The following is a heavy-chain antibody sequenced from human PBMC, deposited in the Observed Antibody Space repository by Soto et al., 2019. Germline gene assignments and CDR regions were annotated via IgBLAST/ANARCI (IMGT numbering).Heavy chain of an antibody. Sequence: GGSLRLSCAASGFTFSSYGMHWVRQAPGKGLEWVAVISYDGSNKHYADSVKGRFTISRDNSKNTLYLQMNSLRAEDTAVYYCAKDNAGGTIFGVVITLYYFDYWGQGTLVTVSS. CDR1: GFTFSSYG. D-gene: IGHD3-3*01. CDR3: AKDNAGGTIFGVVITLYYFDY. CDR2: ISYDGSNK. J-gene: IGHJ4*02. V-gene: IGHV3-30*18.